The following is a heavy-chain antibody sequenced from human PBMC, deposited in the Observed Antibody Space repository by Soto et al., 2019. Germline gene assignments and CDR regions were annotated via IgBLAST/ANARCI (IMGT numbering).Heavy chain of an antibody. D-gene: IGHD5-12*01. CDR2: ASYDGSYK. CDR1: GFTFSSFG. J-gene: IGHJ4*02. Sequence: QVQLVESGGGVVQPGRSLRLSCAASGFTFSSFGMHWVRQAPGKGLEWVAVASYDGSYKYYADSVKGRFTISRDNSKNTLYAQMNSLRAEDTAVYYCARERSVVATSPDFDYWGQGTLVTVSS. CDR3: ARERSVVATSPDFDY. V-gene: IGHV3-30*03.